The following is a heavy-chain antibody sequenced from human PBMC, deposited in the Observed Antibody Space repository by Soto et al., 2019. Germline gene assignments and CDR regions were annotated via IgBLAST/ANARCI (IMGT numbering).Heavy chain of an antibody. CDR1: GGTFSSYA. V-gene: IGHV1-69*06. CDR3: ARDSSNWNYYYYYGMDV. J-gene: IGHJ6*02. Sequence: ASVKVSCKASGGTFSSYAISWVRQAPGQGLEWMGGIIPIFGTANYAQRFQGRVTITADKSTSTAYMELSSLRSEDTAVYYCARDSSNWNYYYYYGMDVWGQGTTVTVSS. CDR2: IIPIFGTA. D-gene: IGHD1-7*01.